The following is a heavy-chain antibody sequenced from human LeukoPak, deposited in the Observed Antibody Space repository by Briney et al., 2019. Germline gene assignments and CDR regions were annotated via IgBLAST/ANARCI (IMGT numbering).Heavy chain of an antibody. Sequence: PSQTLSLTCTVFYGSINSADYYWGWIRQPPGKGPEWIAYTHYSGRTYSNPSLRSRITISMDTSKNQFSLKLSSVTAADTAVYYCVRYYYESSGYSHWFDPWGQGTLVTVSS. V-gene: IGHV4-30-4*01. CDR2: THYSGRT. CDR3: VRYYYESSGYSHWFDP. CDR1: YGSINSADYY. D-gene: IGHD3-22*01. J-gene: IGHJ5*02.